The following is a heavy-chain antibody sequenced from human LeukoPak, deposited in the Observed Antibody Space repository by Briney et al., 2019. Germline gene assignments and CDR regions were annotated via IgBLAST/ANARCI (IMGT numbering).Heavy chain of an antibody. CDR2: INHSGST. Sequence: SETLSLTCAVYGGSFSGYYWSWIRQPPGKGLEWIGEINHSGSTNYNPSLKSRVTISVDTSKNQFSLKLSSVTAADTAVDYCARCSSGSYRDYWGQGTLVTVSS. CDR3: ARCSSGSYRDY. CDR1: GGSFSGYY. D-gene: IGHD6-19*01. J-gene: IGHJ4*02. V-gene: IGHV4-34*01.